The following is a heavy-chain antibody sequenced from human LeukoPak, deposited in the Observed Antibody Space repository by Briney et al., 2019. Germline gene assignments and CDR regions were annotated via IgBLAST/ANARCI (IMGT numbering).Heavy chain of an antibody. CDR3: ARRSYDSSGYSWFDP. CDR2: MNPNSGNT. D-gene: IGHD3-22*01. V-gene: IGHV1-8*01. CDR1: GYTFTSYD. Sequence: GASMKVSCKASGYTFTSYDINWVRQATGQGLEWMGWMNPNSGNTGYAQKFQGRVTMTRNTSISTAYMELSSLRSEDTAVYYCARRSYDSSGYSWFDPWGQGTLVTVSS. J-gene: IGHJ5*02.